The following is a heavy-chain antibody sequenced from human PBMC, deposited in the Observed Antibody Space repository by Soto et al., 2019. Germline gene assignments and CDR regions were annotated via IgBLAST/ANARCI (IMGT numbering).Heavy chain of an antibody. CDR3: ARSLCSGGSCYSGGDAFDI. CDR1: SGSISSSNW. CDR2: IYHSGST. Sequence: QVQLQESGPGLVKPSGTLSLTSAVSSGSISSSNWWSWVRQPPGKGLEWIGEIYHSGSTNYNPSLKSRVTLSVDKSKNQFSLKLSSVTAADTAVYYCARSLCSGGSCYSGGDAFDIWGQGTMVTVSS. V-gene: IGHV4-4*02. J-gene: IGHJ3*02. D-gene: IGHD2-15*01.